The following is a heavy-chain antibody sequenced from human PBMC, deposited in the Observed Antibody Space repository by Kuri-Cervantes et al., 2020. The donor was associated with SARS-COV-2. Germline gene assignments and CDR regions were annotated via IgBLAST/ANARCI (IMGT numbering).Heavy chain of an antibody. CDR1: GLTFRSYW. Sequence: ETLSLTCAVSGLTFRSYWMSWVRQAPGKGLEYVANINQDGSATYYVDSVKGRFTISRDNTESSLYLQMNSLRAEDTAVYYCVCDTNRVKVYWGQGTLVTVSS. D-gene: IGHD5-18*01. CDR2: INQDGSAT. CDR3: VCDTNRVKVY. J-gene: IGHJ4*02. V-gene: IGHV3-7*02.